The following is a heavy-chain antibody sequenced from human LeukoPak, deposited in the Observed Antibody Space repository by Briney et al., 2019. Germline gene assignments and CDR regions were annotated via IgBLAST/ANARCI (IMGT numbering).Heavy chain of an antibody. V-gene: IGHV1-18*01. J-gene: IGHJ4*02. CDR1: GYTFTSYG. CDR3: ARDRSLELLWFGEASDY. D-gene: IGHD3-10*01. Sequence: ASVKVSCKASGYTFTSYGIGWVRPARARGREGMGWISAYNGNTNYAQKLQGRVTMTTDTSTSTAYMELRSLRSDDTAVYYCARDRSLELLWFGEASDYWGQGTLVTVS. CDR2: ISAYNGNT.